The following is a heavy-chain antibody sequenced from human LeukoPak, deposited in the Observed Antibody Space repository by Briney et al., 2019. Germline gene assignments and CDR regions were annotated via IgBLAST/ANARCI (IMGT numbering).Heavy chain of an antibody. CDR1: GYTFTGYY. V-gene: IGHV1-2*02. CDR2: INPNSGGT. Sequence: ASVKVSCKASGYTFTGYYIHWLRQAPGQGLEWMGFINPNSGGTNYAQKFQGRVTMTRDTSISTAYMELSSLTSDDTAVYYCARDKTGRGDYEGYWGQGTLVTVSS. D-gene: IGHD4-17*01. J-gene: IGHJ4*02. CDR3: ARDKTGRGDYEGY.